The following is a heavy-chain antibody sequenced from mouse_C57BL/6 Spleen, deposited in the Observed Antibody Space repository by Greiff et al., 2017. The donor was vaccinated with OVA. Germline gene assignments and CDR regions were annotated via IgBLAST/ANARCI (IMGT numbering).Heavy chain of an antibody. CDR2: IYPGDGDT. CDR3: ARDRTGPFDY. D-gene: IGHD4-1*01. Sequence: QVQLQQSGAELVKPGASVKISCKASGYAFSSYWMNWVKQRPGKGLEWIGQIYPGDGDTHYHGKFKGKATLTADKSSSTAYMQLSSLTSEDSAVYFCARDRTGPFDYWGQGTTLTVSS. J-gene: IGHJ2*01. V-gene: IGHV1-80*01. CDR1: GYAFSSYW.